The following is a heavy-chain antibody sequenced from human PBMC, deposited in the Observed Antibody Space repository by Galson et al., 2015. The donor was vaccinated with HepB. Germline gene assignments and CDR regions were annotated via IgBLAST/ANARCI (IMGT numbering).Heavy chain of an antibody. CDR1: GFTVSSNY. CDR3: ARESRYYDSWSGYPPGHYYMDV. CDR2: IYSGGST. D-gene: IGHD3-3*01. J-gene: IGHJ6*03. Sequence: SLRLSCAASGFTVSSNYMSWVRQAPGKGLEWVSVIYSGGSTYYADSVKGRFTISRDNSKNTLYLQMNSLRAEDTAVYYCARESRYYDSWSGYPPGHYYMDVWGKGTTVTVSS. V-gene: IGHV3-53*01.